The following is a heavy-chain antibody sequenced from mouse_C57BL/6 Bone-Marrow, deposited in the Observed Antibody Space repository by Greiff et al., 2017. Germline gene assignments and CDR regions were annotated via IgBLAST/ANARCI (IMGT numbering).Heavy chain of an antibody. CDR1: GYTFTSYW. J-gene: IGHJ1*03. Sequence: QVQLQQPGAELVKPGASVKLSCKASGYTFTSYWMHWVKQRPGQGLEWIGMIHPNSGSTNYNEKFKSKATLTVAKSSSTAYMQLSSLTSEDSAVDYWAHGYDVWYFDVWGTGTTVTVSS. V-gene: IGHV1-64*01. CDR2: IHPNSGST. CDR3: AHGYDVWYFDV. D-gene: IGHD2-2*01.